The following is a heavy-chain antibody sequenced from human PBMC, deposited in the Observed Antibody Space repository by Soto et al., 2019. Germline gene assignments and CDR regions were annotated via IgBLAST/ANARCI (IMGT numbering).Heavy chain of an antibody. D-gene: IGHD6-19*01. CDR1: GFTFDDYA. V-gene: IGHV3-9*01. CDR2: ISWNSGSI. J-gene: IGHJ3*02. CDR3: AKAGGQWLLRGVFDI. Sequence: EVQLVESGGGLVQPGRSLRLSCAASGFTFDDYAMHWVRQAPVKGLEWVSGISWNSGSIGYADSVKGRFTIYGHNDENTLYLQMKRVSAGDRALYYCAKAGGQWLLRGVFDIWGQGTMVTVSS.